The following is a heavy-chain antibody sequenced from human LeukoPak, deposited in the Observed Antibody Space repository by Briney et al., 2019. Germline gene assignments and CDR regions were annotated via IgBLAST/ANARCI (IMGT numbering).Heavy chain of an antibody. CDR1: GFTFDDYA. D-gene: IGHD6-19*01. Sequence: PGGSLRLSCAASGFTFDDYAMHWVRQVPGKGLEWVSGISWNSGSIGYADSVKGRFTISRDNAENSLYLQMNSLRDEDTALYYCAKALISSREYSSGWYGIDYWGQGTLVTVSS. V-gene: IGHV3-9*01. CDR2: ISWNSGSI. CDR3: AKALISSREYSSGWYGIDY. J-gene: IGHJ4*02.